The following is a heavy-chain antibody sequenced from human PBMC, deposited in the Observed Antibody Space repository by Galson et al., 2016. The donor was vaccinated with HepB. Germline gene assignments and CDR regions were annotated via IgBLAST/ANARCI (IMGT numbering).Heavy chain of an antibody. CDR1: GFTFSDYT. Sequence: SLRLSCAGYGFTFSDYTVSWFRQAPGKGLEWVGFTRDKTYVGTTEYAASGKGRFTISRDDSKSTAYLQMNSLKSEDKAAYYCTTAGYFGSRWWFNGSDIWGQGTTVTVS. D-gene: IGHD3-10*01. CDR3: TTAGYFGSRWWFNGSDI. CDR2: TRDKTYVGTT. V-gene: IGHV3-49*03. J-gene: IGHJ6*02.